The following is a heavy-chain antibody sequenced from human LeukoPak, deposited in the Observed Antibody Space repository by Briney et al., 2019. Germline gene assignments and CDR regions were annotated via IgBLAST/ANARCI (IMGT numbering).Heavy chain of an antibody. V-gene: IGHV4-34*01. D-gene: IGHD3-3*01. Sequence: SETLSLTCAVYGGSFSGYYWSWIRQPPGKGLEWIGEINHSGSTNYNPSLKSRVTISVDTSKNQFSLKLSSVTAADTAVCYCARGPVRTITIFGVVIQGGAFDIWGQGTMVTVSS. J-gene: IGHJ3*02. CDR1: GGSFSGYY. CDR3: ARGPVRTITIFGVVIQGGAFDI. CDR2: INHSGST.